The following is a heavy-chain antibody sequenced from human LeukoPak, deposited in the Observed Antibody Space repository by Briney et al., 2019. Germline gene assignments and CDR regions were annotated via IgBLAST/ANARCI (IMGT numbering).Heavy chain of an antibody. Sequence: SGGSLRLSCAASGFTFSSYAMHWVRQAPGKGLEYVSAISSNGGSTYYANSVKGRFTISRDNSKNTLYLQMGSLRAEDMAVYYCARVDSGSYYYYYMDVWGKGTTVTASS. CDR3: ARVDSGSYYYYYMDV. V-gene: IGHV3-64*01. J-gene: IGHJ6*03. CDR2: ISSNGGST. D-gene: IGHD1-26*01. CDR1: GFTFSSYA.